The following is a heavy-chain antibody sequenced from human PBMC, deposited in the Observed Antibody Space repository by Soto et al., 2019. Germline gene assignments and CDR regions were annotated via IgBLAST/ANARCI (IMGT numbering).Heavy chain of an antibody. CDR3: AKDGVYCSGGSWVGDFDY. CDR2: ISYDGSNK. V-gene: IGHV3-30*18. D-gene: IGHD2-15*01. CDR1: GFTFSSYG. Sequence: HPGGSLRLSCAASGFTFSSYGMHWVRQAPGKGLEWVAVISYDGSNKYYADSVKGRFTISRDNSKNTLYLQMNSLRAEDTAVYYCAKDGVYCSGGSWVGDFDYWGQGTLVTVSS. J-gene: IGHJ4*02.